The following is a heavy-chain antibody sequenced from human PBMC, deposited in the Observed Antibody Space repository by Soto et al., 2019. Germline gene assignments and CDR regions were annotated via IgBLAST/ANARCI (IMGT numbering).Heavy chain of an antibody. Sequence: GASVKVSCKASGYTFTSYGISWVRQAPGQGLEWMGWISAYNGNTNYAQKFQGRVTMTRDTSISTAYMELSRLRSDDTAVYYCARDRVYRRGFDPWGQGTLVTVSS. CDR1: GYTFTSYG. J-gene: IGHJ5*02. CDR2: ISAYNGNT. D-gene: IGHD6-13*01. CDR3: ARDRVYRRGFDP. V-gene: IGHV1-18*01.